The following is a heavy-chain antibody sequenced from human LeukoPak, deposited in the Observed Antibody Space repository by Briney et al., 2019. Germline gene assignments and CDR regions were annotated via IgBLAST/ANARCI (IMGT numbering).Heavy chain of an antibody. CDR2: IKSNTDGGTA. Sequence: GGSLRLSCAASGFTFSIAWMSWVRQAPGKGLEWVGRIKSNTDGGTAEYAAPVKGRFTISRDDSKNTLYLQMNSLKTEDTAVYYCTTDPYSSGWYYFDYWGQGTLVTVSS. CDR1: GFTFSIAW. D-gene: IGHD6-19*01. J-gene: IGHJ4*02. CDR3: TTDPYSSGWYYFDY. V-gene: IGHV3-15*01.